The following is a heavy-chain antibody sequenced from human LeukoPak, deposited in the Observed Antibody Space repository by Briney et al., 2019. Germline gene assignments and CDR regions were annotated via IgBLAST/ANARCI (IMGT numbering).Heavy chain of an antibody. V-gene: IGHV6-1*01. Sequence: SQTLSLTCAISGDSVSSNSAAWNWIRHSPSRGLEWLGRTYYRSKWYNDYAVSVKSRITINPDTSKNQFSLQLNSVTPEDTAVYYCARDAVPATSYDYYYYMDVWGKGTTVTVSS. D-gene: IGHD2-2*01. CDR1: GDSVSSNSAA. CDR3: ARDAVPATSYDYYYYMDV. CDR2: TYYRSKWYN. J-gene: IGHJ6*03.